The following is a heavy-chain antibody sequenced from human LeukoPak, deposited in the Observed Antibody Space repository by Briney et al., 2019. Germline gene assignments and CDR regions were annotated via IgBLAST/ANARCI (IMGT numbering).Heavy chain of an antibody. J-gene: IGHJ5*02. CDR3: ARGRYSSDP. CDR1: GGSISSSSYY. V-gene: IGHV3-7*01. CDR2: INQDESEK. Sequence: ETLSLTCTVSGGSISSSSYYWGWIRQAPGKGLEWVANINQDESEKYYVDSVKGRFTISRDNAKNSLCLQMNSLRAEDTAVYYCARGRYSSDPWGQGTLVTVSS. D-gene: IGHD5-18*01.